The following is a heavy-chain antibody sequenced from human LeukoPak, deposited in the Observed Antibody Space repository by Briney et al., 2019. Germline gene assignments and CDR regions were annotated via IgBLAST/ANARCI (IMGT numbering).Heavy chain of an antibody. V-gene: IGHV3-21*01. J-gene: IGHJ4*02. CDR3: ARDSGATAGLFDY. D-gene: IGHD6-13*01. CDR1: GFTFSSYS. CDR2: ISSSSSYI. Sequence: GGSLRLSCAASGFTFSSYSMNWVRQAPGKGLEWVSSISSSSSYIYYADSVKGRFTISRDNAKNSLYLQIISLRTEDTAVYYCARDSGATAGLFDYWGQGTLVTVSS.